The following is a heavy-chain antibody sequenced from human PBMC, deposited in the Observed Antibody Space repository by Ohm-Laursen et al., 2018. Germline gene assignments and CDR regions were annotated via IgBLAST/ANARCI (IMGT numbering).Heavy chain of an antibody. CDR2: IKQDGSEK. V-gene: IGHV3-7*01. J-gene: IGHJ4*02. Sequence: SLRLSCAAFGFTFSSYWMSWVRQAPGKGLEWVANIKQDGSEKYYVDSVKGRFTISRDNAKYSLYLQMNSLRAEDTAVYYCARDRGGYSYGSYFDYWGQGTLVTVSS. D-gene: IGHD5-18*01. CDR1: GFTFSSYW. CDR3: ARDRGGYSYGSYFDY.